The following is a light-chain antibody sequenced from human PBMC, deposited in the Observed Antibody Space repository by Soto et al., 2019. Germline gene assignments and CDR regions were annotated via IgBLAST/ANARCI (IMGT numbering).Light chain of an antibody. Sequence: QSALTQPASVSGSPGQSITISCTGTSSDVGGYKYVSWYQQHPDKAPKLVIYDVSNRPSGVSNRFSASKSGNTASLTISGLQAEDEADYYCISYTRSGTRVFGEGTKVTVL. CDR3: ISYTRSGTRV. J-gene: IGLJ3*02. CDR2: DVS. CDR1: SSDVGGYKY. V-gene: IGLV2-14*03.